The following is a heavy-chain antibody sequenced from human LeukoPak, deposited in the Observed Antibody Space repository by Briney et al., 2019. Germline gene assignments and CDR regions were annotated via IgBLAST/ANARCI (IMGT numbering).Heavy chain of an antibody. D-gene: IGHD3-3*01. CDR3: ARDIPATTIFGVVIPSTSRYYGMDV. V-gene: IGHV4-61*08. CDR1: GGSISSGGYS. J-gene: IGHJ6*02. CDR2: IYYSGST. Sequence: SETLSLTCAVSGGSISSGGYSWSWIRQPPGKGLEWIGYIYYSGSTNYNPSLKSRVTISVDTSKNQFSLKLSSVTAADTAVYYCARDIPATTIFGVVIPSTSRYYGMDVWGQGTTVTVSS.